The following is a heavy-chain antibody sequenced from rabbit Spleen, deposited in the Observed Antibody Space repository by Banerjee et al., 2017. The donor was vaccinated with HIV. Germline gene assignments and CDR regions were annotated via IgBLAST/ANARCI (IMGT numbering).Heavy chain of an antibody. CDR1: GVSFSSSSY. J-gene: IGHJ6*01. CDR2: IDAGSSTFT. V-gene: IGHV1S45*01. Sequence: QEQLVESGGDLVKPGASLTLTCTASGVSFSSSSYMCWVRQAPGKGLEWIACIDAGSSTFTYFATWANGRFTISKTSSTTVTLQMTRLTGADTATYFCARDTSSSFSSYGMDLWGPGTLVTVS. D-gene: IGHD1-1*01. CDR3: ARDTSSSFSSYGMDL.